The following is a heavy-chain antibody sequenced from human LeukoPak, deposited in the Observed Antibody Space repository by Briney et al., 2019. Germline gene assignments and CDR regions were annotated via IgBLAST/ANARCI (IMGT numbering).Heavy chain of an antibody. D-gene: IGHD3-22*01. CDR2: IYNDGSSI. V-gene: IGHV3-74*01. CDR1: GFTFSSYC. Sequence: SGGSLRLSCAASGFTFSSYCMHWVRQAPGKGLVWVSHIYNDGSSITYADSVKGRSTISRDNAKNTLYLQMNSLRAEDTAVYYCARDGYYDSSGFFDYWGQGTLVTVSS. CDR3: ARDGYYDSSGFFDY. J-gene: IGHJ4*02.